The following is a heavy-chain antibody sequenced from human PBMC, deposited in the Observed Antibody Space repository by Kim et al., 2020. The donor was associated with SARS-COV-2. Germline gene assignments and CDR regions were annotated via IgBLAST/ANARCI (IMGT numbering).Heavy chain of an antibody. J-gene: IGHJ4*02. CDR3: AKDLSSSWYLAKDY. D-gene: IGHD6-13*01. CDR2: ISYDGSNK. CDR1: GFTFSSYG. V-gene: IGHV3-30*18. Sequence: GGSLRLSCAASGFTFSSYGMHWVRQAPGKGLECVAVISYDGSNKYYADSVKGRFTISRDNSKNTLYLQMNSLRVEDTAVFHCAKDLSSSWYLAKDYWGQGTLVTVSS.